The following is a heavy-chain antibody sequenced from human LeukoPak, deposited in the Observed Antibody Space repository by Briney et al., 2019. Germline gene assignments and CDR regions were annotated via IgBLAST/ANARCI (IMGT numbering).Heavy chain of an antibody. CDR1: GFAFSSYA. CDR3: AKGEDGYGHNWFDS. Sequence: GGSLRLSCAASGFAFSSYAMSWVRQAPGKGLEWVSTIGGSGGSTYYADSVKGRFTISRDISKNTLYLQINSLRAGDTAVYYCAKGEDGYGHNWFDSWGQGTLVTVSS. V-gene: IGHV3-23*01. J-gene: IGHJ5*01. D-gene: IGHD5-24*01. CDR2: IGGSGGST.